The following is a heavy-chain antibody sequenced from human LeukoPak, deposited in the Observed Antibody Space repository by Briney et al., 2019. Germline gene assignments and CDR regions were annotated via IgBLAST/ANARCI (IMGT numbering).Heavy chain of an antibody. J-gene: IGHJ4*02. V-gene: IGHV1-18*01. Sequence: ASVKVSCKASGYTFTSYGISWVRQAPGQGLEWMGWISAYNGNTNYAQKLQGRVTMTTDTSTSTAYMELRSLRSDDTAVYYCASSDYYGSSGYSAHWGQGTLVTVSS. CDR3: ASSDYYGSSGYSAH. CDR2: ISAYNGNT. CDR1: GYTFTSYG. D-gene: IGHD3-22*01.